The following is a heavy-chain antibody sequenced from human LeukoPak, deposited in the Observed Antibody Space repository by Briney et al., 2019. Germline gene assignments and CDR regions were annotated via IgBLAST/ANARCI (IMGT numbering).Heavy chain of an antibody. CDR2: IYYSGSP. D-gene: IGHD6-19*01. Sequence: PSETLSLTCTVSGGSISGSSYYWSWVRQPPGKGLECIGSIYYSGSPYYNPSLKSRVTMSMDTSKNQFSLKLSSVTAADTAVYYCARCSTAVALDYWGQGTLVTVSS. J-gene: IGHJ4*02. V-gene: IGHV4-39*01. CDR1: GGSISGSSYY. CDR3: ARCSTAVALDY.